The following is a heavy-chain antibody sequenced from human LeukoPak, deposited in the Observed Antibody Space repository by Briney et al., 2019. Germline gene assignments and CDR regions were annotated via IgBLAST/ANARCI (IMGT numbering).Heavy chain of an antibody. CDR3: ARHRTYSSGWYSGVARGPFDY. J-gene: IGHJ4*02. CDR2: INHSGST. CDR1: GGSFSGYY. D-gene: IGHD6-19*01. Sequence: SETLSLTCAVYGGSFSGYYWSWIRQPPGKGLEWIGEINHSGSTNYNPSLKSRVTISVDTSKNQFSLKLSSVTAADTAVYYCARHRTYSSGWYSGVARGPFDYWGQGTLVTVSS. V-gene: IGHV4-34*01.